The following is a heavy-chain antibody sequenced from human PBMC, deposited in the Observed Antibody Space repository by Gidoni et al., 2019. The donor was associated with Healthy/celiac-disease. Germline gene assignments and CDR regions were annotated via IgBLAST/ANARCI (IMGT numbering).Heavy chain of an antibody. CDR1: GGTFSSYA. CDR3: ARGAYSYCSSTSCYSLNYFDY. CDR2: IIPIFGTA. Sequence: QVQLVQSGAEVKKPGSSVKVSCKASGGTFSSYAISWVRQAPGQGLEWMGGIIPIFGTANYAQKFQGRVTITADESTSTAYMELSSLRSEDTAVYYCARGAYSYCSSTSCYSLNYFDYWGQGTLVTVSS. D-gene: IGHD2-2*01. J-gene: IGHJ4*02. V-gene: IGHV1-69*01.